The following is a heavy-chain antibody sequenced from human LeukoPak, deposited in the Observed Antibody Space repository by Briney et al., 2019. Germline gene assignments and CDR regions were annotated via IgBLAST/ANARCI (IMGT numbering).Heavy chain of an antibody. V-gene: IGHV4-4*02. CDR3: ARVEFIAAAVTYDY. CDR1: GGSISSSNW. D-gene: IGHD6-13*01. Sequence: KPSGTLSITCAVSGGSISSSNWWSWVRQPPGKGLEWIGEIYHSGSTNYNPSLKSRVTISVDKSKNQFSLKLSSVTAADTAVYYCARVEFIAAAVTYDYWGQGTLVTVSS. CDR2: IYHSGST. J-gene: IGHJ4*02.